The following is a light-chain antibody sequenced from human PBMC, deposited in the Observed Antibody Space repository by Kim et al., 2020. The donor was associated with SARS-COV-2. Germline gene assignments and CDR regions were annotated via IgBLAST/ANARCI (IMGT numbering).Light chain of an antibody. CDR2: GAS. CDR1: HSISTTY. Sequence: SPGERATLSCRTSHSISTTYLAWYQHTPGQAPRLLIYGASSRATGIPDRFSGSGSGTDFTLTISRLEPEDFAVYYCQQYSSSPPYTFGQGTKLEI. CDR3: QQYSSSPPYT. J-gene: IGKJ2*01. V-gene: IGKV3-20*01.